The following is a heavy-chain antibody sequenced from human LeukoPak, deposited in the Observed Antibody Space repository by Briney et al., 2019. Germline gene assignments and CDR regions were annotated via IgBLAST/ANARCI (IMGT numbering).Heavy chain of an antibody. Sequence: SVKVPCKASGGTFSTSVITWVRQAPGQGLKWMGGIIPSFGTPSYAQDFEGRVTITADESASTAYIELSSLTSDDTAVYYCATEGYSGSPYDSWGQGTLVTVSS. D-gene: IGHD3-10*01. CDR1: GGTFSTSV. J-gene: IGHJ4*02. V-gene: IGHV1-69*13. CDR2: IIPSFGTP. CDR3: ATEGYSGSPYDS.